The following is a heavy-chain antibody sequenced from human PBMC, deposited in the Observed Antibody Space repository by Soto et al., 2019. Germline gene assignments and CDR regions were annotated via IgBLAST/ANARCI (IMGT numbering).Heavy chain of an antibody. J-gene: IGHJ6*01. V-gene: IGHV3-23*01. Sequence: EVQLLESGGGLVQPGGSLRLSCAASGFTCNNYAMTWVRQAPGKGLEWVSTISGSDDSTYYAYSVKGRLTISRDNSKNALYLQMSSLRAEGTALYYCVKDWTGDTCPCMDVWGQGTTVTVSS. CDR3: VKDWTGDTCPCMDV. CDR1: GFTCNNYA. D-gene: IGHD2-8*02. CDR2: ISGSDDST.